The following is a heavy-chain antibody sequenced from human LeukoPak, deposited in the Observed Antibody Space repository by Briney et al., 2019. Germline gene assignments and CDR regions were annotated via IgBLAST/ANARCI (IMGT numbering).Heavy chain of an antibody. CDR3: ARYLGLVGATAGFDY. J-gene: IGHJ4*02. CDR2: IYSGGST. V-gene: IGHV3-53*01. Sequence: GGSLRLSCAASGFTVSSNYMSWVRQAPGKGLEWVSVIYSGGSTYYADSVKGRFTISRDNSKNTLYLQMNSLRAEDTAVYYCARYLGLVGATAGFDYWGQGTLVTVSS. CDR1: GFTVSSNY. D-gene: IGHD1-26*01.